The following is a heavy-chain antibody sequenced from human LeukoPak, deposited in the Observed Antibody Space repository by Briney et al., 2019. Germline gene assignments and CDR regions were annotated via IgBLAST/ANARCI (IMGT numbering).Heavy chain of an antibody. CDR2: IKQDGSEK. D-gene: IGHD2-15*01. V-gene: IGHV3-7*01. CDR3: AREGLYCSGGSCLDY. CDR1: GFTFSDYY. Sequence: PGGSLRLSCAASGFTFSDYYMSWVRQAPGKGLEWVANIKQDGSEKYYVDSVKGRFTISRDNAKNSLYLQMNSLRAEDTAVYYCAREGLYCSGGSCLDYWGQGTLVTVSS. J-gene: IGHJ4*02.